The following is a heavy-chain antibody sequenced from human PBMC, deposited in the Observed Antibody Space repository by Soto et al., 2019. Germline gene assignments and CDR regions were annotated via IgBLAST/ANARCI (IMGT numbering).Heavy chain of an antibody. CDR3: ARVLGNDAFDI. J-gene: IGHJ3*02. D-gene: IGHD3-3*02. V-gene: IGHV4-4*02. CDR1: GGSISSSNW. Sequence: SETLSLTCAVSGGSISSSNWWSWVRQPPGKGLEWFGEIYHSGSTNYNPSLKRRVTISVDKSKNQFSLKLISVTAADTAVYYCARVLGNDAFDIWGQGTMVS. CDR2: IYHSGST.